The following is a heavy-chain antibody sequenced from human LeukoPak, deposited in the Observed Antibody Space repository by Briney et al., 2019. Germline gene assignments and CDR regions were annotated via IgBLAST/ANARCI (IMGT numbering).Heavy chain of an antibody. CDR3: ARGFRGASFDY. J-gene: IGHJ4*02. Sequence: SETLSLTCTVSGGSITSYFWSWIRQPPGKGLEWIGYIYNNGNTNYNPSLKSRVTISVDTSKKQFSLKVSSVTAADTAVYYCARGFRGASFDYWGQGTLVTVSS. CDR2: IYNNGNT. V-gene: IGHV4-59*01. CDR1: GGSITSYF. D-gene: IGHD1-26*01.